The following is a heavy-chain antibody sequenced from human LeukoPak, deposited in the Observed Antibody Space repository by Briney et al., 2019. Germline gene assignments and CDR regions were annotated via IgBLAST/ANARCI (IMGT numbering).Heavy chain of an antibody. CDR2: INPNSGDT. CDR3: ARDRMGDCATTSCYLVY. Sequence: ASVKVSCKASGYTFTAYYLHWVRQAPGQGLEWMGWINPNSGDTNYAQKFQGRVTMTRDTSITTAYMELSRLTSDDTAIYYCARDRMGDCATTSCYLVYWGQGTLVTVSS. V-gene: IGHV1-2*02. CDR1: GYTFTAYY. D-gene: IGHD2-2*01. J-gene: IGHJ4*02.